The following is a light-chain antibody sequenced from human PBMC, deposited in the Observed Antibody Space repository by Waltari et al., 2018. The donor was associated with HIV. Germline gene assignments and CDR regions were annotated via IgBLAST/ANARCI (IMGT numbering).Light chain of an antibody. CDR2: DVS. CDR3: CSHAGSSIYV. V-gene: IGLV2-23*02. Sequence: QSALTQPASVSGSPGQSITISCTGTSSDVGGYNLASWYQQHPGKAPQLMIYDVSKRPSGVSNRFSGSKSGNTASLTISGLQAEDEADYYCCSHAGSSIYVFGTGTKVTVL. CDR1: SSDVGGYNL. J-gene: IGLJ1*01.